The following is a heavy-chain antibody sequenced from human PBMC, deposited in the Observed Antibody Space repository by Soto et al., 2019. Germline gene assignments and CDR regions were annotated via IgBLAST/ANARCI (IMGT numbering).Heavy chain of an antibody. J-gene: IGHJ4*02. CDR2: IYPGDFDT. Sequence: PGESLKISCKASGYTFTSQWIGWVRQMPGKGLEWMGIIYPGDFDTRYSPSFQGQVTISADKSISTAYLQWSSLKASDTAMYYCAKISDGYTDYWGQGTLVTVSS. CDR1: GYTFTSQW. CDR3: AKISDGYTDY. D-gene: IGHD5-18*01. V-gene: IGHV5-51*01.